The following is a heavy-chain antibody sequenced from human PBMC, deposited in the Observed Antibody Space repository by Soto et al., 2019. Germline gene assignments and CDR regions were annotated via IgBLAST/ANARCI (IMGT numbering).Heavy chain of an antibody. CDR1: GFTFSSYG. D-gene: IGHD5-18*01. V-gene: IGHV3-30*18. CDR2: ISYDGSNK. Sequence: PGGSLRLSCAASGFTFSSYGMHWVRQAPGKGLEWVAVISYDGSNKYYADSVKGRFTISRDNSKNTLYLQMNSLRAEDTAVYYGAKDMGVDTAWSGMDVWGQGTTVTVSS. CDR3: AKDMGVDTAWSGMDV. J-gene: IGHJ6*02.